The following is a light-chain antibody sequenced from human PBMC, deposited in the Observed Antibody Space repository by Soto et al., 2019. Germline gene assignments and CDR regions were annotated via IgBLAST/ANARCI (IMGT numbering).Light chain of an antibody. CDR2: GAS. J-gene: IGKJ1*01. CDR1: QSVSSKY. Sequence: EIVMTQSPATLSVSPGERATLSCRASQSVSSKYLGWYQQKPGQAPRLLIYGASSRATGIPDRFSGSGSGTDFTLTISRLEPEDFAVYYCHQYDSWTFGQGTKVDIK. CDR3: HQYDSWT. V-gene: IGKV3-20*01.